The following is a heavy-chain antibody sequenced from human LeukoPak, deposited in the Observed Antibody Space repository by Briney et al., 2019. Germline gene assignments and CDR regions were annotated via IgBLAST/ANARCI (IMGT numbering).Heavy chain of an antibody. D-gene: IGHD5-18*01. CDR1: GFTFSSFA. CDR2: VSYTRIAT. J-gene: IGHJ3*01. Sequence: GGSLRLSCAASGFTFSSFALSWVRQAPGKGLEWVSGVSYTRIATYYADSVKGRFTISRDDSQNILYLQMNGLRAEDTAVYFCAKAFREFGTSSSYSSFDAWGQGTMVTVSS. CDR3: AKAFREFGTSSSYSSFDA. V-gene: IGHV3-23*05.